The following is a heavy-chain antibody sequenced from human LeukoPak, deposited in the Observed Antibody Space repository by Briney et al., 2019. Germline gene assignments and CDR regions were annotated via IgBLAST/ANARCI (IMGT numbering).Heavy chain of an antibody. CDR1: GFTFSSYA. CDR2: ISSSSSYI. J-gene: IGHJ3*02. CDR3: ARGDLSGSYYVLVRTPDAFDI. V-gene: IGHV3-21*01. Sequence: GGSLRLSCAASGFTFSSYAMSWVRQAPGKGLEWVSSISSSSSYIYYADSVKGRFTISRDNAKNSLYLQMNSLRAEDTAVYYCARGDLSGSYYVLVRTPDAFDIWGQGTMVTVSS. D-gene: IGHD1-26*01.